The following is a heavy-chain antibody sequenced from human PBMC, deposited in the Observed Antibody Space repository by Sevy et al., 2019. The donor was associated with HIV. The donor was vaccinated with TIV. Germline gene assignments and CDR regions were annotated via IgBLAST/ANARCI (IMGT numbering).Heavy chain of an antibody. CDR2: ITGDSSYM. CDR1: GFTFSSYT. D-gene: IGHD3-22*01. Sequence: GGSLRLSCAASGFTFSSYTMNWVRQAPGKGLEWISCITGDSSYMYDADSVKGRFIISRDNAKNSLYLHMNGLRAEDTAVYYCARDRPTLNYHASSGYNYYFDSWGQGTLVTVSS. J-gene: IGHJ4*02. V-gene: IGHV3-21*01. CDR3: ARDRPTLNYHASSGYNYYFDS.